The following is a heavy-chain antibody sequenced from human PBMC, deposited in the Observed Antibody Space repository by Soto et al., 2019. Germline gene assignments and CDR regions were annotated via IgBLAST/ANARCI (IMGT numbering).Heavy chain of an antibody. V-gene: IGHV1-18*04. J-gene: IGHJ6*02. CDR3: ARVSPRGGIVGATNDYYYGMDV. D-gene: IGHD1-26*01. CDR2: ISAYNGNT. Sequence: ASVKVSCKASGYTFTSYCISWVRQAPGQGLEWMGWISAYNGNTNYAQKLQGRVTMTTDTSTSTAYMEPRSLRSDDTAVYYCARVSPRGGIVGATNDYYYGMDVWGQGTTVTVSS. CDR1: GYTFTSYC.